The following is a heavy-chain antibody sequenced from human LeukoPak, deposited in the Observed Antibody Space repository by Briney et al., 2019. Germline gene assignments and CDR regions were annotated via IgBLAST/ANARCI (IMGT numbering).Heavy chain of an antibody. CDR3: AKANYYYYFMDV. CDR1: GFSFSNYG. Sequence: QAGGSLRLSCAASGFSFSNYGMSWIRQAPGKGLEWVSTMSGSGGDIGHADSVKGRFTISRDNSKNTLYLQMSSLRAEDTAVYYCAKANYYYYFMDVWGKGTTVTASS. CDR2: MSGSGGDI. V-gene: IGHV3-23*01. J-gene: IGHJ6*03.